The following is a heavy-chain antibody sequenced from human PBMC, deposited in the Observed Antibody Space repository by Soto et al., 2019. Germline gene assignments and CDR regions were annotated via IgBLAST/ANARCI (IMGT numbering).Heavy chain of an antibody. V-gene: IGHV3-48*01. CDR3: ARSNTVTISGYYCYYMDV. CDR2: ISSGSSTI. Sequence: GGSLRLSCAASGFTFSSYSMNWVRQAPGKGLEWVSYISSGSSTIYYADSVKGRFTISRDNAKNSLYLQMNSLRAEDTAVYYCARSNTVTISGYYCYYMDVWGKGTTVTVSS. D-gene: IGHD4-17*01. J-gene: IGHJ6*03. CDR1: GFTFSSYS.